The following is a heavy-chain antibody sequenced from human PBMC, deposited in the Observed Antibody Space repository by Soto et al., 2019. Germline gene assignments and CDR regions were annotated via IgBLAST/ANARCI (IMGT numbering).Heavy chain of an antibody. V-gene: IGHV3-11*01. CDR3: ARGFVFIVTGNSDIYALFVH. Sequence: GGSLRLSCAASGFTLSAYYMRWIRQAPGKGQEWVSDISSSGSTIYYADSVKGRFTISRDNAKKSLYLQMNSLRAEDTAVYYCARGFVFIVTGNSDIYALFVHGGQGTPVAGSS. J-gene: IGHJ4*02. D-gene: IGHD2-21*01. CDR1: GFTLSAYY. CDR2: ISSSGSTI.